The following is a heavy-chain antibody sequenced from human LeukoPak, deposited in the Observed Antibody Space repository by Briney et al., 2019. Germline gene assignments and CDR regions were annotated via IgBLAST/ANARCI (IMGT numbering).Heavy chain of an antibody. Sequence: SETLSLTCTVSGGSIISYYWSWIRQPPGKGLEWIGYIYYSVSTNYNPSLKSRVTISIDTYKNHFSLKLSSVTAADTAIYYCARRRSGGQVAAVYFDSWGQGTLVTVSS. CDR3: ARRRSGGQVAAVYFDS. V-gene: IGHV4-59*12. D-gene: IGHD6-19*01. CDR1: GGSIISYY. J-gene: IGHJ4*02. CDR2: IYYSVST.